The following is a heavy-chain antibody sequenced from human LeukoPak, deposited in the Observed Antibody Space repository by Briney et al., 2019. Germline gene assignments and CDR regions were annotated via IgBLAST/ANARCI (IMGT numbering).Heavy chain of an antibody. V-gene: IGHV4-61*01. CDR3: ARVYGSGYDFRGAFDI. Sequence: PSETLSLTCIVSGDSIISDTYYWGWIRQPPGKGLEWIGYIYYSGSTNYNPSLKSRVTISVDTSKNQFSLKLSSVTAADTAVYYCARVYGSGYDFRGAFDIWGQGTMVTVSS. CDR2: IYYSGST. J-gene: IGHJ3*02. CDR1: GDSIISDTYY. D-gene: IGHD5-12*01.